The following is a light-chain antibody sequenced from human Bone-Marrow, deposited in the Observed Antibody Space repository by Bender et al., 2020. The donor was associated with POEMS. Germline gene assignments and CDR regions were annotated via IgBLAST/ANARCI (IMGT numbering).Light chain of an antibody. CDR2: EVT. J-gene: IGLJ1*01. Sequence: QSALTQPPSASGSPGQSVTISCTGTSSDVGGYNYVSWYQQHPGKAPKLMIYEVTRRPSGVPDRFSGSKSGNTASLTVSGLQSEDEADYYCCSYAGFRVYVFGAGTKVSVL. CDR3: CSYAGFRVYV. V-gene: IGLV2-8*01. CDR1: SSDVGGYNY.